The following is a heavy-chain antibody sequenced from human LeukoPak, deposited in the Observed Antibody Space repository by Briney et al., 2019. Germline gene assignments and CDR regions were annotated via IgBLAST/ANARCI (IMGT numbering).Heavy chain of an antibody. J-gene: IGHJ4*02. CDR1: GGSISSYY. Sequence: SETXXLTCTVSGGSISSYYWSWIREPPGKGLEWIGYIYYSGSTNYNPSLKRGVTISVDTSKKQFSQKQSSMTAADTAVYYCAREPRFDSSGYYSDYWGQGTLVTVSS. D-gene: IGHD3-22*01. CDR3: AREPRFDSSGYYSDY. V-gene: IGHV4-59*12. CDR2: IYYSGST.